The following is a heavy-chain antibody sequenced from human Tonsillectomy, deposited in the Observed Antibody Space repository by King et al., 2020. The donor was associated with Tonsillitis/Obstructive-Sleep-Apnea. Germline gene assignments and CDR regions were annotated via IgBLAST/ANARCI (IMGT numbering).Heavy chain of an antibody. CDR1: GGSISSSNW. CDR2: IYHSGST. D-gene: IGHD2-2*01. Sequence: QLQLQESGPGLVKPSGTLSLTCAVSGGSISSSNWWSWVRQPPGKGLEWIGEIYHSGSTNYNPSLKSRVTISVDKSKNQFSLKLSSVTAADTAVYYCARAGYCSSTSCYEGAFDIWGQGTMDTVSS. J-gene: IGHJ3*02. CDR3: ARAGYCSSTSCYEGAFDI. V-gene: IGHV4-4*02.